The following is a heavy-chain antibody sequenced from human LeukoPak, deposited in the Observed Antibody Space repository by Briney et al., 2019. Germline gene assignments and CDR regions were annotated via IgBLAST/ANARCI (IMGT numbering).Heavy chain of an antibody. D-gene: IGHD2-15*01. CDR2: ISYDGSNK. Sequence: GGSLRLSCAASGFTFSSYAMHWVRQAPGKGLEWVAVISYDGSNKYYADSVKGRFTISRDNSKNTLYLQMNSLRAEDTAVYYCARDLTVVVVAANLDYWGQGTLVAVSS. V-gene: IGHV3-30*04. J-gene: IGHJ4*02. CDR3: ARDLTVVVVAANLDY. CDR1: GFTFSSYA.